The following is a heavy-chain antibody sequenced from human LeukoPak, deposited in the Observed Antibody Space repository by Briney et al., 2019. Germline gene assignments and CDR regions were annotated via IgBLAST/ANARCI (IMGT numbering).Heavy chain of an antibody. V-gene: IGHV1-69*05. J-gene: IGHJ4*02. D-gene: IGHD3-10*01. Sequence: AASVKVSCKASGGTFSSYAISWVRQAPGQGLEWMGGIIPIFGTANYAQKFQGRVTITTDESTSTAYMELSSLRSEDTAVYYCARDRWGYYGSGSYYTSTRDYFDYWGQGTLVTVSS. CDR3: ARDRWGYYGSGSYYTSTRDYFDY. CDR2: IIPIFGTA. CDR1: GGTFSSYA.